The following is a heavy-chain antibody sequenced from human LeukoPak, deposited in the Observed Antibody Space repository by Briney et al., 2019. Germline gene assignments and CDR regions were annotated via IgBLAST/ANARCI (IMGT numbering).Heavy chain of an antibody. CDR1: GFTFSSYA. V-gene: IGHV3-48*04. CDR2: ISSSSSTI. J-gene: IGHJ6*03. Sequence: PGGSLRLSCAASGFTFSSYAMHWVRQAPGKGLEWVSYISSSSSTIYYADSVKGRFTISRDNAKNSLYLQMNSLRAEDTAVYYCARDQVVVVPAVIYYYYYYMDVWGKGTTVTVSS. CDR3: ARDQVVVVPAVIYYYYYYMDV. D-gene: IGHD2-2*01.